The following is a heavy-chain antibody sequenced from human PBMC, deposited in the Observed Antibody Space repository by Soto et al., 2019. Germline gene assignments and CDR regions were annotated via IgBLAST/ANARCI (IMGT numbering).Heavy chain of an antibody. J-gene: IGHJ5*02. CDR1: GGSISSGAYY. CDR3: ARVSATGTRWFDP. CDR2: ISHRGTA. Sequence: SETLSPTCTVSGGSISSGAYYWGWIRQHPGKGLEWIGYISHRGTAYYTPSLKSRVSLSVDPSKSQFSLNVTSLTAADTAVYYCARVSATGTRWFDPWGPGTLVTVSS. V-gene: IGHV4-31*03. D-gene: IGHD6-13*01.